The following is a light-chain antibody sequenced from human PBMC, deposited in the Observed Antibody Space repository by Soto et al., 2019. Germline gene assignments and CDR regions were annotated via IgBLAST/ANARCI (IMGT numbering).Light chain of an antibody. V-gene: IGKV1-39*01. CDR2: GAS. CDR3: QQSYSTPLT. J-gene: IGKJ4*01. CDR1: QLISSD. Sequence: DIQMTQSPSSLSASVGDTVSITCRASQLISSDLNWFQQKPGKAPKLLIYGASVLQRGVPSRVSGSGSGTDFTLTIRSLQPEDFATYYCQQSYSTPLTFGGGTKVEI.